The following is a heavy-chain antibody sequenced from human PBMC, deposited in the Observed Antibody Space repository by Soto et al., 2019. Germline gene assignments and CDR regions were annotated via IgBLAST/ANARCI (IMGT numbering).Heavy chain of an antibody. J-gene: IGHJ6*02. V-gene: IGHV1-46*01. CDR2: INPSGGST. CDR3: ARDQYSSGWYPHYYYGMDV. D-gene: IGHD6-19*01. Sequence: QVQLVQSGAEVKKPGASVKVSCKASGYTFTSYYMHWVRQAPGQGLEWMGRINPSGGSTSYAQKFQGRVTMTRDTSTSTVYMELSSLRSEDTAVYYCARDQYSSGWYPHYYYGMDVWGQGTTFTVSS. CDR1: GYTFTSYY.